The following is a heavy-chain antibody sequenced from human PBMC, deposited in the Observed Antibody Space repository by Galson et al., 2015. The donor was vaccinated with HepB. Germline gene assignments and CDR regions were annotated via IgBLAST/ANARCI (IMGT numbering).Heavy chain of an antibody. CDR3: ARDRPYYDILTGYVFDY. CDR2: ISAYNGNT. CDR1: GYTFTSYG. D-gene: IGHD3-9*01. Sequence: SVKVSCKASGYTFTSYGISWVRQAPGQGLEWTGWISAYNGNTSYAQKLQGRVTMTTDTSTSTAYMELRSLRSDDTAVYYCARDRPYYDILTGYVFDYWGQGTLVTVSS. J-gene: IGHJ4*02. V-gene: IGHV1-18*04.